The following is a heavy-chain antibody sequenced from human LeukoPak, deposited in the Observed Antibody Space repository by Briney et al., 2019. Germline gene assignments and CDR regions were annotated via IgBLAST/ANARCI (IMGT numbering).Heavy chain of an antibody. CDR1: GFTFSSYG. CDR2: IWYDGSNK. V-gene: IGHV3-33*01. CDR3: ARVYSANGYGSGYYDY. Sequence: GGSLRLSCAASGFTFSSYGMHWVRQAPGKGLEWVAIIWYDGSNKYYADSVKGRFTISRDNSKNTLYLQMNSLRAEDTAVYYCARVYSANGYGSGYYDYWGQGTLVTVSS. J-gene: IGHJ4*02. D-gene: IGHD3-10*01.